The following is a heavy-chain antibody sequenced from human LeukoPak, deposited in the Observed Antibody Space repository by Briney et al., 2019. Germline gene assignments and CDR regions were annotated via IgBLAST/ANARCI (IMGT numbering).Heavy chain of an antibody. Sequence: GRSLRLSCAASGFTFSSYGMHWVRQAPGQGLEWVAVIWYDGSNKYYADSVKGRFTISRDNSKNTLYLQMNSLRAEDTAVYYCARDLDYGEYVGNWFDPWGQGTLVTVSS. CDR3: ARDLDYGEYVGNWFDP. J-gene: IGHJ5*02. CDR1: GFTFSSYG. CDR2: IWYDGSNK. D-gene: IGHD4-17*01. V-gene: IGHV3-33*01.